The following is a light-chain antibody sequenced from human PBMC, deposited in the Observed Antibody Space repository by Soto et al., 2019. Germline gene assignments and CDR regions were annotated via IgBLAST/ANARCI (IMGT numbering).Light chain of an antibody. CDR2: DNN. Sequence: QLVLTQPPSVSAAPGQTVTISCSGNSSNIGNNYVSWYQQLPGTAPKLLISDNNKRPSGIPDRFSGSKSGTSATLVITGLQTGDEADYYCGTWDTSLRALFGGGTKLTVL. CDR1: SSNIGNNY. J-gene: IGLJ3*02. CDR3: GTWDTSLRAL. V-gene: IGLV1-51*01.